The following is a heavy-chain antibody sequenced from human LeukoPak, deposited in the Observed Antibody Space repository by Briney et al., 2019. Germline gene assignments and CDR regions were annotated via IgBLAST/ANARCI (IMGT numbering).Heavy chain of an antibody. CDR1: GYTFTGYY. J-gene: IGHJ3*02. Sequence: GASVKVSCKASGYTFTGYYMHWVRQAPGQGLAWMGWINPNSGGTNYAQKFQGRVTMTRDTSISTAYMELSRLRSDDTAVYYCARGSIVVVPAATDAFDIWGQGTMVTVSS. V-gene: IGHV1-2*02. D-gene: IGHD2-2*01. CDR3: ARGSIVVVPAATDAFDI. CDR2: INPNSGGT.